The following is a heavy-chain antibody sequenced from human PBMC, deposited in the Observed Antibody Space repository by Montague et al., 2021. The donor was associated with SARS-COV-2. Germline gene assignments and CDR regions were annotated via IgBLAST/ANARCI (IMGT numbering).Heavy chain of an antibody. V-gene: IGHV4-61*01. CDR1: GGSVSSGSYY. CDR2: IYYSGST. CDR3: ARDPWRITIFGVVTRYGMDV. Sequence: SETLSLTCTVSGGSVSSGSYYWSWIRQPPGKGLEWFGYIYYSGSTNYNPSLKIRFAISVDTTKNQFSLKLSSVTAADTAVYYCARDPWRITIFGVVTRYGMDVWGQGTTVTVSS. D-gene: IGHD3-3*01. J-gene: IGHJ6*02.